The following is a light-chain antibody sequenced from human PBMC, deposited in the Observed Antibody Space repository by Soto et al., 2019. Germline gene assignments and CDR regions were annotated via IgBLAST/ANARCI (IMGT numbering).Light chain of an antibody. Sequence: DVQMTQSPSTLSASVGHRFTITCRASQSISSWLAWYQQKPGKAPKLLIYDASSLESGVPLRFSGSGSGTEFTLTISSLQPDDFATYYCQQYNDYWTFGQGTKV. CDR1: QSISSW. CDR3: QQYNDYWT. J-gene: IGKJ1*01. CDR2: DAS. V-gene: IGKV1-5*01.